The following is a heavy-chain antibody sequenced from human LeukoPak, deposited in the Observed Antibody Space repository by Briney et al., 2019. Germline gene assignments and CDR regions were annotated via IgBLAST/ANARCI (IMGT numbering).Heavy chain of an antibody. D-gene: IGHD1-26*01. Sequence: ASVKVSCKVSGHTLTELSMHWVRQAPGKGLEWMGGFDPEDGETIYAQKFQGRVTMTEDTSTDTAYMELSSLRSEDTAVYHCAKDSWWELRGTSGFDYWGQGTLVTVSS. CDR2: FDPEDGET. V-gene: IGHV1-24*01. CDR3: AKDSWWELRGTSGFDY. CDR1: GHTLTELS. J-gene: IGHJ4*02.